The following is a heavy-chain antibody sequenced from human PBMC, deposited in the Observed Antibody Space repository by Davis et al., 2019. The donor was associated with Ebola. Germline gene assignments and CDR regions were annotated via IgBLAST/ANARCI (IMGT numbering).Heavy chain of an antibody. CDR1: GFTFSSYS. D-gene: IGHD4-17*01. J-gene: IGHJ6*02. CDR3: ARGRSPTVTTDGMDV. V-gene: IGHV3-48*02. Sequence: GESLKISCAASGFTFSSYSMNWVRQAPGKGLEWVSYISSSSSTIYYADSVKGRFTISRDNAKNSLYLQMNSLRDEDTAVYYCARGRSPTVTTDGMDVWGQGTTVTVSS. CDR2: ISSSSSTI.